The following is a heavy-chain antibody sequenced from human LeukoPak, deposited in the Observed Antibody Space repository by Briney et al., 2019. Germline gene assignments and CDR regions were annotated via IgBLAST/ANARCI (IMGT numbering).Heavy chain of an antibody. CDR2: IKQDGSEK. V-gene: IGHV3-7*01. CDR3: GRSGYSYGYLLDEDY. Sequence: PGGSLRLSCAASGFTFSSYWMSWARQAPGKGLEWVANIKQDGSEKYYVDSVKGRFTISRDNAKNSLYLQMNSLRAEDTAVYYCGRSGYSYGYLLDEDYWGQGTLVTVSS. D-gene: IGHD5-18*01. J-gene: IGHJ4*02. CDR1: GFTFSSYW.